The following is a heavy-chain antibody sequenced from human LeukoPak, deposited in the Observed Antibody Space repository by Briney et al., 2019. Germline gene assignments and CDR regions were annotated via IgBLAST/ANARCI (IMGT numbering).Heavy chain of an antibody. Sequence: PGGSLRLSCAASGFTFSSYGMHWVRQAPGKGLEWVAVIWYDGSNKYYADSVKGRFTISRDNAKNSLYLQMNSLRDEDTAVYYCAGISNWYYYGMDVWGQGTTVTVSS. J-gene: IGHJ6*02. V-gene: IGHV3-33*01. CDR1: GFTFSSYG. CDR3: AGISNWYYYGMDV. D-gene: IGHD4-11*01. CDR2: IWYDGSNK.